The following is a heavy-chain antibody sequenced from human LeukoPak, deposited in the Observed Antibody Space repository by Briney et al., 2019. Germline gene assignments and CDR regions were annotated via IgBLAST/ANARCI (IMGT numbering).Heavy chain of an antibody. CDR2: ISAYNGNT. Sequence: ASVKVSCKASGYTFTSYGISWVRLAPGQGLEWMGWISAYNGNTNYAQKLQGRVTMTTDTSTSTAYMELRSLRSDDTAVYYCARDEGYSYGHNWFDPWGQGTLVTVSS. J-gene: IGHJ5*02. CDR1: GYTFTSYG. V-gene: IGHV1-18*01. CDR3: ARDEGYSYGHNWFDP. D-gene: IGHD5-18*01.